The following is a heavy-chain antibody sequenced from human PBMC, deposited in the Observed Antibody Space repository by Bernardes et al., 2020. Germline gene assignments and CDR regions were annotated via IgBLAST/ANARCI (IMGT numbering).Heavy chain of an antibody. J-gene: IGHJ6*02. D-gene: IGHD2-2*01. Sequence: ASVKDSCKASGYTFTGYYMHWVRQAPGQGLEWMGWINPNSGGTNYAQKFQGWVTMTRDTSISTAYMELSRLRSDDTAVYYCARDTRRKVVPLGGYYYYYGIDVWGQGTTVTVSS. CDR2: INPNSGGT. CDR3: ARDTRRKVVPLGGYYYYYGIDV. V-gene: IGHV1-2*04. CDR1: GYTFTGYY.